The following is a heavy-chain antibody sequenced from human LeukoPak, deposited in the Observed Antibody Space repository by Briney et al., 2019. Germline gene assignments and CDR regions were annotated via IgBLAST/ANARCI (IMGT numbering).Heavy chain of an antibody. CDR1: GYTFTGYY. CDR3: ARANALYCSSTSCLFDY. Sequence: ASVKVSCKASGYTFTGYYMHWVRQAPGQGLEWMAWINPNSGGTYYAQDFHDRITLTRDTSISTAYMELSRLRSDDTAIYYCARANALYCSSTSCLFDYWGQGTLVTVSS. J-gene: IGHJ4*02. V-gene: IGHV1-2*02. CDR2: INPNSGGT. D-gene: IGHD2-2*01.